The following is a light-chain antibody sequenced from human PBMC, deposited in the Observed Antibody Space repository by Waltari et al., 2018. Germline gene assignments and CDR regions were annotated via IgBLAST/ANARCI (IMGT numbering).Light chain of an antibody. CDR2: EVS. Sequence: QSALTQPASVSGAPGQSVTISCTGSSSDVGAYNYVSWYQQHPGKAPKLMIYEVSNRPSGASDRFSGSKSGKTASLTISGLQAEDEADYYCSSYKTGNTLVFGGGTKLTVL. CDR3: SSYKTGNTLV. V-gene: IGLV2-14*01. CDR1: SSDVGAYNY. J-gene: IGLJ2*01.